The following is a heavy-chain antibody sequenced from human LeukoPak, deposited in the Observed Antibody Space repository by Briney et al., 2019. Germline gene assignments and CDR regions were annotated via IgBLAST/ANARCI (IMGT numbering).Heavy chain of an antibody. V-gene: IGHV3-74*01. D-gene: IGHD3-3*01. CDR2: INSDGSST. Sequence: PGGTLRLSCAASGFTFSRYWTHWVRQAPGKGLVWVSGINSDGSSTNYADSVKGRFTISRDNAKNTLYLQMSSLRAEDTAVYYCASASRFNSYFDYWGQRTLVAVSS. CDR3: ASASRFNSYFDY. J-gene: IGHJ4*02. CDR1: GFTFSRYW.